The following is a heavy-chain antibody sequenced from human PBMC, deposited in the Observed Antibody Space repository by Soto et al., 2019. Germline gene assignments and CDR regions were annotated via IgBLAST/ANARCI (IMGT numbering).Heavy chain of an antibody. V-gene: IGHV4-34*01. CDR2: INHSGST. CDR1: GGSFSGYY. J-gene: IGHJ6*02. CDR3: ARLNPITMVRGVIGYYYYGMDV. Sequence: SETLSLTCAVYGGSFSGYYWSWIRQPPGKGLEWIGEINHSGSTNYNPSLKSRVTISVDTSKNQFSLKLSSVTAADTAVYYCARLNPITMVRGVIGYYYYGMDVWGQGSRVTVSS. D-gene: IGHD3-10*01.